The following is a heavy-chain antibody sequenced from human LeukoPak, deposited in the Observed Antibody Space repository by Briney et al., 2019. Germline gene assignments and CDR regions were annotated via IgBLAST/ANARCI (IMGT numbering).Heavy chain of an antibody. V-gene: IGHV3-33*01. J-gene: IGHJ4*02. CDR2: IWYDGSNK. D-gene: IGHD4-11*01. CDR3: VRDHTARVTTGEGFDY. CDR1: GFTFSSYG. Sequence: PGGSLRLSCAASGFTFSSYGMHWVRQAPGKGLEWVAVIWYDGSNKYYADSVKGRFTISRDNSKNTLYLQMNSLRAEDTAVYYCVRDHTARVTTGEGFDYWGQGTLVTVSS.